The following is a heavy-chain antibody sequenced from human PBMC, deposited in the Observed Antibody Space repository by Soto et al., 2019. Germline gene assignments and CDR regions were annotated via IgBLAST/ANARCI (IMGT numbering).Heavy chain of an antibody. D-gene: IGHD4-17*01. J-gene: IGHJ4*02. CDR3: ARHFGNYGDWAFDF. Sequence: PSETLSLTCTVSGGSISDSSHYWAWIRQPPGKGLEWIATINYSGRTYYNTSLRSRVTISVDTSRDQFSLNLNSVTAADTAVYYCARHFGNYGDWAFDFWGQGTLVTVSS. CDR2: INYSGRT. V-gene: IGHV4-39*01. CDR1: GGSISDSSHY.